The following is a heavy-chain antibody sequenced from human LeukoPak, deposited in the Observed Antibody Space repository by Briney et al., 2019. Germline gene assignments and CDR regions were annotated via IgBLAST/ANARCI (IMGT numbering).Heavy chain of an antibody. J-gene: IGHJ4*02. Sequence: ASVKVSCKVSGYTLTELSIHWVRQAPGKGLEWMGGFDPEDGETIYAQKFQGRVTMTEDTSTDTAYMELSSLRSEDTAVYYCATAYGAYGDYEYWGQGTLVTVSS. CDR3: ATAYGAYGDYEY. V-gene: IGHV1-24*01. CDR1: GYTLTELS. D-gene: IGHD4-17*01. CDR2: FDPEDGET.